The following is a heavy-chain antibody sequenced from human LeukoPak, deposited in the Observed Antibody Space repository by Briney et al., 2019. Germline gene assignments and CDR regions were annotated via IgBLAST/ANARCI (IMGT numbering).Heavy chain of an antibody. J-gene: IGHJ4*02. D-gene: IGHD5-24*01. CDR1: GYSFTSYW. CDR3: ARHPEGYTFDY. Sequence: GGALKISFKGSGYSFTSYWIGWVRPMPGKGLEWMGIIYPGDSDTRYSPSFQGQVTISADKSISTAYLQWSSLKASDTAMYYCARHPEGYTFDYWGQGTLVTVSS. CDR2: IYPGDSDT. V-gene: IGHV5-51*01.